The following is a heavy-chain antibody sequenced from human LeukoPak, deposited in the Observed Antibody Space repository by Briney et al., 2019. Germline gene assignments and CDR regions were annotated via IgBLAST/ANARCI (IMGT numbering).Heavy chain of an antibody. D-gene: IGHD6-13*01. CDR3: ARDHYSFSSRPWDYKYGMDV. V-gene: IGHV3-23*01. Sequence: QSGGSLRLSCTVSGFTFNSYAMSWVRQAPGKGLEWVSSISGNGDDTYHADSVKGRFTIMNSLRAEDTAVYYCARDHYSFSSRPWDYKYGMDVWGQGTAVTVSS. CDR2: ISGNGDDT. J-gene: IGHJ6*02. CDR1: GFTFNSYA.